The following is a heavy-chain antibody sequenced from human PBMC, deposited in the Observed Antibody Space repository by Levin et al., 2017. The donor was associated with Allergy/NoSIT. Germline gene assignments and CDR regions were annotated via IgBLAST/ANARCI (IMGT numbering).Heavy chain of an antibody. J-gene: IGHJ4*02. V-gene: IGHV3-53*01. CDR2: IYSGGST. CDR1: GFTVSSNY. D-gene: IGHD2-15*01. CDR3: ARGCSGGSCYPRGDY. Sequence: GGSLRLSCAASGFTVSSNYMSWVRQAPGKGLEWVSVIYSGGSTYYADSVKGRFTISRDNSKNTLYLQMNSLRAEDTAVYYCARGCSGGSCYPRGDYWGQGTLVTVSS.